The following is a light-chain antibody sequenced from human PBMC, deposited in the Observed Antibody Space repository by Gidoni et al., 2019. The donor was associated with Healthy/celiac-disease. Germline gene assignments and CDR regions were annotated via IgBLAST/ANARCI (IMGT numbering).Light chain of an antibody. CDR1: SSDVGGYHY. Sequence: QSALTQPASVPGSPGQSITISCTGTSSDVGGYHYVSWYQPHPGKAPKLMIYEVSNRPSGVSNRFSGSKSGNTASLTISGLQAEDEADYYCSSYTSSSLYVFGTGTKVTVL. CDR2: EVS. V-gene: IGLV2-14*01. CDR3: SSYTSSSLYV. J-gene: IGLJ1*01.